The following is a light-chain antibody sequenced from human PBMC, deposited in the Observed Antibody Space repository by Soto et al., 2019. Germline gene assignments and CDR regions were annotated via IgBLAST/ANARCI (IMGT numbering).Light chain of an antibody. Sequence: EIVMTQSPATLSVSPGERATLSCRASQSVSSKLAWYQQKPGQAPRLLIYSASTRATGIPARFSGSGSETDFTSTTSGRQSEVFAVNYCQQYNNWPLTFGGGTKVEIK. CDR2: SAS. J-gene: IGKJ4*01. CDR1: QSVSSK. CDR3: QQYNNWPLT. V-gene: IGKV3-15*01.